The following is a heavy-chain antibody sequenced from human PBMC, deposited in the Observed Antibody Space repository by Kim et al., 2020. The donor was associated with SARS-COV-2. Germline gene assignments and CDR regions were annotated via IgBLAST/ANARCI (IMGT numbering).Heavy chain of an antibody. D-gene: IGHD2-15*01. Sequence: SETLSLTCTVSGGSISSYYWSWIRQPPGKGLEWIGYIYYSGSTNYNPSLKSRVTISEDTSKNQFSLKLSSVTAADTAVYYCARAIRGYCSGGSCLGNYYYGMDVWGQGTTVTVSS. J-gene: IGHJ6*02. CDR1: GGSISSYY. CDR2: IYYSGST. CDR3: ARAIRGYCSGGSCLGNYYYGMDV. V-gene: IGHV4-59*13.